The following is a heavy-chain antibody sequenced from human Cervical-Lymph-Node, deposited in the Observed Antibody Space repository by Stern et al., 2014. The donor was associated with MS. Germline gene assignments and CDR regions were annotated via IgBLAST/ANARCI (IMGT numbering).Heavy chain of an antibody. V-gene: IGHV4-4*02. Sequence: VQLEESGPGLVKPSGTLSLTCAVSGGSVSSTNWWSWVRQSPGKGLEWIGNIYHSGASNYRPSLRSRVSISLSTSKTHLSLHLTSVTAADTAVYYCARERQQYCNSEGCSYWYFDLWGRGTLVTVSS. CDR3: ARERQQYCNSEGCSYWYFDL. J-gene: IGHJ2*01. CDR2: IYHSGAS. D-gene: IGHD2/OR15-2a*01. CDR1: GGSVSSTNW.